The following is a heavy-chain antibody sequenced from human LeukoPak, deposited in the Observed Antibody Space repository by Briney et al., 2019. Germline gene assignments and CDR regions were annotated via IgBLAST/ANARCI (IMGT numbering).Heavy chain of an antibody. CDR3: ATEGYSSGWNYYYYGMDV. V-gene: IGHV1-24*01. CDR1: GYTLTELP. Sequence: ASVKVSCKGSGYTLTELPMHWVRQAPGKGLEWMGGFDPEDGETTYAQKFQVRVTMTEDTSTDTAYMALRRLRSEDTAVYYCATEGYSSGWNYYYYGMDVWGQGTTVTVSS. J-gene: IGHJ6*02. CDR2: FDPEDGET. D-gene: IGHD6-19*01.